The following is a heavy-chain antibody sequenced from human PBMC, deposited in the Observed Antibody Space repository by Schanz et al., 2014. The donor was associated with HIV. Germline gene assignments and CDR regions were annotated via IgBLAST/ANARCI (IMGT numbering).Heavy chain of an antibody. CDR1: GFTFSSYA. J-gene: IGHJ5*01. CDR2: ISGSISTT. Sequence: EVQLLESGGGLVQPGGSLRLSCAASGFTFSSYAMSWVRQAPGKGLEWVSAISGSISTTFYADSVKGRFNISRDNAKNSLFLQMNTLRADDTAVYYCARDKSNLGMDSWGQGTLVTVSS. CDR3: ARDKSNLGMDS. V-gene: IGHV3-23*01.